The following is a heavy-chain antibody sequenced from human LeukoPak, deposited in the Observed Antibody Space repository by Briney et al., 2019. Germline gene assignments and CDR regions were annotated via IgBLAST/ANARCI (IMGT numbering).Heavy chain of an antibody. D-gene: IGHD3-22*01. V-gene: IGHV4-34*01. CDR3: ARGRQDVNMILVVMAGVSYYLDV. CDR2: MSPSGSS. Sequence: PSETLSLTCAVYGGSFSDYYWTWIRQTPGKGLEWIGEMSPSGSSNYNPSLKSRVTISVDTSKNQFSRKLRSVTAADTAVYYCARGRQDVNMILVVMAGVSYYLDVWSKGTTVTVS. J-gene: IGHJ6*03. CDR1: GGSFSDYY.